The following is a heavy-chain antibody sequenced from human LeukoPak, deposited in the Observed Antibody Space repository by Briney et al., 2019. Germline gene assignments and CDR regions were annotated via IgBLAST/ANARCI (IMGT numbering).Heavy chain of an antibody. D-gene: IGHD4-11*01. Sequence: ASGTLSLTCTVSGGSISSSSYYWGWIRQPPGKGLEWIGSIYYSGSTYYNPSLKSRVTISVDTSKNQFSLKLSSVTAADTAVYYCARGGRYSNYERFHYYYYMDVWGKGTTVTVSS. V-gene: IGHV4-39*07. J-gene: IGHJ6*03. CDR1: GGSISSSSYY. CDR3: ARGGRYSNYERFHYYYYMDV. CDR2: IYYSGST.